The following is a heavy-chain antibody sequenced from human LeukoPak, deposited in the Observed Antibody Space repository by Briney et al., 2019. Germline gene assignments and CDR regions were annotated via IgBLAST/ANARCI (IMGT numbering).Heavy chain of an antibody. V-gene: IGHV4-34*01. D-gene: IGHD1-26*01. CDR2: INHSGST. CDR1: GGSFSGYY. J-gene: IGHJ1*01. CDR3: ASGSGSANGYFQH. Sequence: PSETLSLTCAVYGGSFSGYYWSWIRQPPGKGLGWIGEINHSGSTNYNPSLKSRVTISVDTSKNQFSLKLSSVTAADTAVYYCASGSGSANGYFQHWGQGTLVTVSS.